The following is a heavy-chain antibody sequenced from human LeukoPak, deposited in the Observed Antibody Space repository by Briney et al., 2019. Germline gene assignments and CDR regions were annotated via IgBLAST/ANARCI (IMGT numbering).Heavy chain of an antibody. D-gene: IGHD6-19*01. CDR1: GGTFSSYA. Sequence: SVKVSCKASGGTFSSYALSWVRLAPGQGLEWMGGIIPIFGTANYAQKFQGRVTITADESTSTAYMELSSLRSEDTAVYYCARAPYSSGGSTNYYYYYHMDVWGKGTTVTVSS. J-gene: IGHJ6*03. CDR3: ARAPYSSGGSTNYYYYYHMDV. CDR2: IIPIFGTA. V-gene: IGHV1-69*13.